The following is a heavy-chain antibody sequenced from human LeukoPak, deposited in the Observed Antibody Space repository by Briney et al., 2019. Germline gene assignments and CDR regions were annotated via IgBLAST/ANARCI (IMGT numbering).Heavy chain of an antibody. Sequence: SETLSLTCAVYGESFSGYYWSWIRQSPGKGLEWIGEINHSGSTNYNPSLKSRVTISVDTSKNQFSLKLSSVTAADTAVYYCAREGPSWELVPSFDYWGQGTLVTVSS. D-gene: IGHD1-26*01. CDR1: GESFSGYY. J-gene: IGHJ4*02. CDR2: INHSGST. CDR3: AREGPSWELVPSFDY. V-gene: IGHV4-34*01.